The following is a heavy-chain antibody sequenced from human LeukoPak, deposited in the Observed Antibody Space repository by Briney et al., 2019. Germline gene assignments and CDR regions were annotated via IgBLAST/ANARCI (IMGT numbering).Heavy chain of an antibody. Sequence: PGGSLRLSCAASGFTFSSYWMSWVRQAPGKGLEWVANIKQDGSEKYYVDSVKGRFTISRDNAKNSLYLQMNSLRAEDTAVYYCARDRVSGYFDWLALQRITNWFDPWGQGTLVTVSS. D-gene: IGHD3-9*01. J-gene: IGHJ5*02. CDR1: GFTFSSYW. CDR2: IKQDGSEK. CDR3: ARDRVSGYFDWLALQRITNWFDP. V-gene: IGHV3-7*01.